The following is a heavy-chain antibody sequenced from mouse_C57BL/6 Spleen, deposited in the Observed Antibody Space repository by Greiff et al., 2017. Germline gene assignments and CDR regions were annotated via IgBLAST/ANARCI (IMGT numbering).Heavy chain of an antibody. CDR3: ARITTVVAPL. CDR1: GYTFTSYW. D-gene: IGHD1-1*01. J-gene: IGHJ2*01. Sequence: QVQLKQPGAELVMPGASVKLSCKASGYTFTSYWMHWVKQRPGQGLEWIGEIDPSDSYTNYNQKFKGKSTLTVDKSSSTAYMQLSSLTSEDSAVYYCARITTVVAPLWGQGTTLTVSS. CDR2: IDPSDSYT. V-gene: IGHV1-69*01.